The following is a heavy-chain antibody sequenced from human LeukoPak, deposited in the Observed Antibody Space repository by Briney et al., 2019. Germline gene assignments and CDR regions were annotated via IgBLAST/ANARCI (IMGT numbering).Heavy chain of an antibody. CDR2: ITSSSSYI. J-gene: IGHJ5*02. Sequence: TGGSLRLSCAASGFTFSTYNMNWVRQAPGKGLEWVSSITSSSSYIYYADSVKGRFTISRDNAKNSLYLQMNSLRAEDTAVYYCAKVGRSRTYYDILTGYTWGQGTLVTVSS. V-gene: IGHV3-21*04. D-gene: IGHD3-9*01. CDR1: GFTFSTYN. CDR3: AKVGRSRTYYDILTGYT.